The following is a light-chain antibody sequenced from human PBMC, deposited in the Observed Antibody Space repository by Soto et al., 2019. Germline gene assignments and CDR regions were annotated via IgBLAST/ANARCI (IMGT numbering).Light chain of an antibody. J-gene: IGLJ3*02. CDR3: SSYVGSNNLV. Sequence: QSVLTQPPSASGSPGQSVTISCTGTSSDVGGYNYVSWYQQHPGKVPKLMIYEVSKRPSGVPDRFSGSKSGNTASLTVSGLQAEDEADYYCSSYVGSNNLVFGGGTKLTVL. V-gene: IGLV2-8*01. CDR1: SSDVGGYNY. CDR2: EVS.